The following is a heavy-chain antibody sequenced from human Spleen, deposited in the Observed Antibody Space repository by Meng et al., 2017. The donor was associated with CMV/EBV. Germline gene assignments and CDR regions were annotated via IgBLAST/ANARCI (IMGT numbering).Heavy chain of an antibody. Sequence: GGSLRLSCAASGFTFSSYTMNWVRQAPGMGLEWVSSINKRSSHIYYADSVKGRFTISRDNTKNTLYLQMNSLRPEDTGVYYCAIDVDKVMVDFYGVGVWGQGTTVTVSS. D-gene: IGHD5-18*01. CDR2: INKRSSHI. V-gene: IGHV3-21*06. J-gene: IGHJ6*02. CDR3: AIDVDKVMVDFYGVGV. CDR1: GFTFSSYT.